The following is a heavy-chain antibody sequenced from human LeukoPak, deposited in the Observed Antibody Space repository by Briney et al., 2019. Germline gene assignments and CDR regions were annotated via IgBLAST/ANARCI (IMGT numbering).Heavy chain of an antibody. Sequence: GGSLRLSCAASGFTFSSYAMHWVRQAPGKGLEWVAVISYDGSNKYYADSVKGRFTISRDNSKNTLYLQMNSLRAEDTAVYYCARSKWLLPYYYYYMDVWDKGTTVTVSS. V-gene: IGHV3-30*04. CDR3: ARSKWLLPYYYYYMDV. CDR1: GFTFSSYA. D-gene: IGHD3-22*01. CDR2: ISYDGSNK. J-gene: IGHJ6*03.